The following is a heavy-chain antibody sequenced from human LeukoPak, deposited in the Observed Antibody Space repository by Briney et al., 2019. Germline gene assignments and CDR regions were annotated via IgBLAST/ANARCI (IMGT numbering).Heavy chain of an antibody. CDR3: ARDFGELDY. V-gene: IGHV3-23*01. J-gene: IGHJ4*02. CDR1: GFTFSVYA. CDR2: ISGSDYST. Sequence: GGSLRLSCAASGFTFSVYAMSWVRQAPGKGLEWVSAISGSDYSTYYAVSVKGRFTISRDNSENTLYLQMNSLRAEDTAVYYCARDFGELDYWGQGTLVTVSS. D-gene: IGHD3-3*01.